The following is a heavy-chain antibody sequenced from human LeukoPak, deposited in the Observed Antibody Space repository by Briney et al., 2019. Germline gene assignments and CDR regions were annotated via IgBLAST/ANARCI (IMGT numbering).Heavy chain of an antibody. J-gene: IGHJ4*02. D-gene: IGHD3-10*01. CDR1: GFTFSSYA. Sequence: GGSLRLSCAASGFTFSSYAMSWVRQAPGKGLEWVSSISGSAGTTYYADSVKGRFTISRDNSKNTLYLQMNSLRADDTAIYYCAKVIITGSFPDYFDNWGQGTLVTISS. CDR3: AKVIITGSFPDYFDN. CDR2: ISGSAGTT. V-gene: IGHV3-23*01.